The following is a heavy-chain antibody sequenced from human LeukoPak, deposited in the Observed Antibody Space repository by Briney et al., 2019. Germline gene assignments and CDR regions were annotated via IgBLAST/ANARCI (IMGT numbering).Heavy chain of an antibody. CDR2: INLDGSQK. V-gene: IGHV3-7*01. CDR1: GFTLSSYS. D-gene: IGHD4/OR15-4a*01. J-gene: IGHJ4*02. CDR3: ARDVDYANPRHDY. Sequence: GGSLRLSCAASGFTLSSYSMNWVRQAPGEGLEWVANINLDGSQKYYVDSLKGRFTISRDNAKNSLYLQMNSLRAEDTAVYYCARDVDYANPRHDYWGQGTLVTVSS.